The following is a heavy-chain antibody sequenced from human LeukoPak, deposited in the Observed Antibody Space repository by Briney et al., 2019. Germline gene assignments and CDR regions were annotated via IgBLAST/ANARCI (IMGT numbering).Heavy chain of an antibody. CDR3: ARGYSRAAFDI. J-gene: IGHJ3*02. Sequence: GGSLRLSCAASGFAFSSYSMNWVRQAPGKGLEWVSTLSSNGYYIYYADSVRGRFTISRDNSQNSLYLQMNSLRAEDTALYYCARGYSRAAFDIWGQGTMVTVSS. CDR2: LSSNGYYI. V-gene: IGHV3-21*01. D-gene: IGHD2-15*01. CDR1: GFAFSSYS.